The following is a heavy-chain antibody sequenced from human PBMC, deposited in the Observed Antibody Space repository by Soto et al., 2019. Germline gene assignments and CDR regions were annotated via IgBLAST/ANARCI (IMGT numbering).Heavy chain of an antibody. CDR3: ARDSKVGATSYYYGMDV. Sequence: GGSLRLSCAASGFTFSSYAMHWVRQAPGKGLEWVAVISYDGSNKYYADSVKGRFTISRDNSKNTLYLQMNSLRAEDTAVYYCARDSKVGATSYYYGMDVWGQGTTVTVSS. CDR1: GFTFSSYA. J-gene: IGHJ6*02. V-gene: IGHV3-30-3*01. D-gene: IGHD1-26*01. CDR2: ISYDGSNK.